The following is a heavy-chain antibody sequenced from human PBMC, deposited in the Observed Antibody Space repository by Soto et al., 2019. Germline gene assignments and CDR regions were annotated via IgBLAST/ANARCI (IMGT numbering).Heavy chain of an antibody. D-gene: IGHD2-2*01. V-gene: IGHV5-51*01. CDR3: ARRGEYCSTSTCRCGP. CDR2: IYPGDSDT. CDR1: AYSFSDYW. J-gene: IGHJ5*02. Sequence: GESLKVSCKASAYSFSDYWIGWVRQMPGRGLEWMGIIYPGDSDTRYSVSFQGQVTISAVKSISTTFLQWSSLKASDTAMHDRARRGEYCSTSTCRCGPWGQGTRVTVSS.